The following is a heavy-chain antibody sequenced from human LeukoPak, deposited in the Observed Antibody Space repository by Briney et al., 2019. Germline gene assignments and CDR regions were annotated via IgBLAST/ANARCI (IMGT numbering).Heavy chain of an antibody. CDR3: ARSPSQPPVEAVGDNYYYGMDV. CDR1: GGTFSSYA. J-gene: IGHJ6*02. Sequence: SVKVSCKASGGTFSSYAISWVRQAPGQGLEWMGGIIPIFGTANYAQQFQGRVTITADKSTSTAYMELSSLRSEDTAVYYCARSPSQPPVEAVGDNYYYGMDVWGQGTTVTVSS. CDR2: IIPIFGTA. V-gene: IGHV1-69*06. D-gene: IGHD3-16*01.